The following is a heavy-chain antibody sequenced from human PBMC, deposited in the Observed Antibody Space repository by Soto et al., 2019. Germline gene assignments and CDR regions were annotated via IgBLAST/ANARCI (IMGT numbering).Heavy chain of an antibody. CDR2: ISYDGSNK. CDR1: GFTFSSYA. CDR3: ASSLTGTTAPPKYYYGMDV. V-gene: IGHV3-30-3*01. D-gene: IGHD1-20*01. J-gene: IGHJ6*02. Sequence: GGSLRLSCAASGFTFSSYAMHWVRQAPGKGLEWVAVISYDGSNKYYADSVKGRFTISRDNSKNTLYLQMNSLRAEDTAVYYCASSLTGTTAPPKYYYGMDVWGQGTTVTVSS.